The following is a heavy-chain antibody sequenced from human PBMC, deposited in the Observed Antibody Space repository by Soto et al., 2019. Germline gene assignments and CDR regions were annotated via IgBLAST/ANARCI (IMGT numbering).Heavy chain of an antibody. V-gene: IGHV4-59*01. CDR2: IYYSGSN. CDR3: ARGMTTVTTIIDY. J-gene: IGHJ4*02. Sequence: QVQLQESGPGLVKPSETLSLTCTVSGGSISSYYWCWIRQPPGKGLGWIGYIYYSGSNNYNPSLKSRLTISVDTSKNQFSLKLSSVTAADTAVYYCARGMTTVTTIIDYWGQGTLVTVSS. D-gene: IGHD4-17*01. CDR1: GGSISSYY.